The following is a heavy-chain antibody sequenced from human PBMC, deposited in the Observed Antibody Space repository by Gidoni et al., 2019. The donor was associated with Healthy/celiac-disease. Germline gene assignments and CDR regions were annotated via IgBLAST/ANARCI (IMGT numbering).Heavy chain of an antibody. CDR3: ATDEYNWNSFDY. CDR1: GFTFSSYA. V-gene: IGHV3-23*01. CDR2: ISGSGGST. J-gene: IGHJ4*02. Sequence: EVQLLESGGGLVQPGGSLRLSCAASGFTFSSYAMSWVRQAPGKGLEWVSAISGSGGSTYYADSVKGRFTISRDNSKNTLYLQMNSLRAEDTAVYYCATDEYNWNSFDYWGQGTLVTVSS. D-gene: IGHD1-20*01.